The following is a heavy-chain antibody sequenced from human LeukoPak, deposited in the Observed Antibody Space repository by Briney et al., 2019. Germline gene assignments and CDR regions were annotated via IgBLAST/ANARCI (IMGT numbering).Heavy chain of an antibody. CDR1: GASISSDY. CDR2: IYHSGST. J-gene: IGHJ6*02. CDR3: ATARGYSSGWTSYYSGMDV. D-gene: IGHD6-19*01. V-gene: IGHV4-59*12. Sequence: SETLSLTCTVSGASISSDYWNWIRRPPGRGLEWVGYIYHSGSTKYNPSLENRVTISVDTSENQFSLKLSSVTAADTAVYYCATARGYSSGWTSYYSGMDVWGQGTTITVSS.